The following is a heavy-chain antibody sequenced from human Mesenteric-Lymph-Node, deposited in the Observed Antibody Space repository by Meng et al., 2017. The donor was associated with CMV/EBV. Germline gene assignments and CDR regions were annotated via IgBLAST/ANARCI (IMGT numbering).Heavy chain of an antibody. CDR3: ARDPGTGDSSSWYYNNHGGDV. D-gene: IGHD6-13*01. Sequence: GESLKISCEDSGLHFNYYWMSWVRQAPGKGLEWVANIKPDGSVKYYVDSVKGRFFISRDNAKHSLFLQMNSLRADDTAVYYCARDPGTGDSSSWYYNNHGGDVWGQGTTVTVSS. V-gene: IGHV3-7*01. CDR2: IKPDGSVK. CDR1: GLHFNYYW. J-gene: IGHJ6*02.